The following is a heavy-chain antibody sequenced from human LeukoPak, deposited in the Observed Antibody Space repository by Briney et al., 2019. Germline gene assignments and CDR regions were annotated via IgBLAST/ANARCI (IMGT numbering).Heavy chain of an antibody. D-gene: IGHD4-11*01. CDR2: IRSKANSYAT. Sequence: GGSLRLSCAASGFTFSGSAMHWVRQASGKGLEWVGRIRSKANSYATAYAASVKGRFTISRDDSKNTAYLQMNSLKTEDTAVYYCTRRYSNYPDYWGQGTLVTVSS. CDR3: TRRYSNYPDY. V-gene: IGHV3-73*01. J-gene: IGHJ4*02. CDR1: GFTFSGSA.